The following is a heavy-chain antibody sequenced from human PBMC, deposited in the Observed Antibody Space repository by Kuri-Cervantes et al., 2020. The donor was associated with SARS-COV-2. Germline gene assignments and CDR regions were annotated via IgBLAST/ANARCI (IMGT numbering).Heavy chain of an antibody. V-gene: IGHV2-5*02. J-gene: IGHJ4*02. Sequence: SGPTLVKPTQTLTLTCTFSGFSLSTSGVGVAWIRQPPGNALEWLALIYWDDDRRYSPSLKNRLTVTKDTSKNQVFLTMTDVHPVDTATYYCAHNSNSGNYDRPFDSWGQGTLVTVSS. D-gene: IGHD1-7*01. CDR1: GFSLSTSGVG. CDR3: AHNSNSGNYDRPFDS. CDR2: IYWDDDR.